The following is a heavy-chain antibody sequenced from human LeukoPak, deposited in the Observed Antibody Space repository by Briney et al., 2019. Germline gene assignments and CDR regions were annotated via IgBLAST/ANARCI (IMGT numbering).Heavy chain of an antibody. CDR1: GGSFSGYY. Sequence: SETLSLTCAVYGGSFSGYYWSWIRQPPGKGLEWIGEINHSGSNNYNPSLKSRVTISVDTSKNQFSLKLSSVTAADTAVYYCASRTKLRYFDWLLPTGDYWGQGTLVTVSS. CDR2: INHSGSN. J-gene: IGHJ4*02. D-gene: IGHD3-9*01. V-gene: IGHV4-34*01. CDR3: ASRTKLRYFDWLLPTGDY.